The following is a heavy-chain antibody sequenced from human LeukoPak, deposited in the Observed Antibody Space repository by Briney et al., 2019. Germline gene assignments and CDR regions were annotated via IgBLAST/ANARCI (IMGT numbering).Heavy chain of an antibody. V-gene: IGHV3-21*01. CDR3: ARGAFYGSSGYNSFDP. Sequence: PGGSLRLSCAASGFTFSTYTMNWVRQAPGKGLEWVSSITSSGSYIYYADSLQGRFTISRDNAENTLYLRMNSLRAEDTAVYHCARGAFYGSSGYNSFDPWGQGTLVTVSS. D-gene: IGHD3-22*01. J-gene: IGHJ5*02. CDR2: ITSSGSYI. CDR1: GFTFSTYT.